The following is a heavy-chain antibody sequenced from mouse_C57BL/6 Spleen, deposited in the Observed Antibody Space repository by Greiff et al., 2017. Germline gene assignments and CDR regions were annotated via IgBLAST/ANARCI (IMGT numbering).Heavy chain of an antibody. J-gene: IGHJ1*03. CDR3: ARWDYGSNNWYFDV. V-gene: IGHV1-80*01. D-gene: IGHD1-1*01. CDR1: GYAFSSSC. Sequence: FQLQQSGAELVKPGASVKISCKASGYAFSSSCMNWVKQRPGKGLEWIGQIYPGDGDTNYNGKFKGKATLTADKSSSTAYMQLSSLTSEDSAVYVCARWDYGSNNWYFDVWGTGTTVTVSS. CDR2: IYPGDGDT.